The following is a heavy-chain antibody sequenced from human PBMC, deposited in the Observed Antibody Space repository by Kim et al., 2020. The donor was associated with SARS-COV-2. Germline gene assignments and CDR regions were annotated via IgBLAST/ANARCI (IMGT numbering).Heavy chain of an antibody. D-gene: IGHD4-17*01. CDR1: GFTFSSYS. V-gene: IGHV3-48*02. J-gene: IGHJ6*02. Sequence: GGSLRLSCAASGFTFSSYSMNWVRQAPGKGLEWVSYISSSSSTIYYADSVKGRFTISRDNAKNSLYLQMNSLRDEDTAVYYCAREIAVTTPSGGFGMDVWGQGTTVTVSS. CDR3: AREIAVTTPSGGFGMDV. CDR2: ISSSSSTI.